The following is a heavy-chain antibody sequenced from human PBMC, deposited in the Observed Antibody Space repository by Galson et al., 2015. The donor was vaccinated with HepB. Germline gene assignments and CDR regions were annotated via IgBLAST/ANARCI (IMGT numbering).Heavy chain of an antibody. Sequence: TLSLTCTVSGGSISSGNYYWSWIRQPAGKGLEWIGRIYTRGSTNYNPSLNGRVTMSLDTSKNQFSLNLNSVTAADTAVYYCARGYSTRQYFFQMNWFDPWGQGTLVTVSS. D-gene: IGHD2/OR15-2a*01. J-gene: IGHJ5*02. CDR3: ARGYSTRQYFFQMNWFDP. CDR2: IYTRGST. V-gene: IGHV4-61*02. CDR1: GGSISSGNYY.